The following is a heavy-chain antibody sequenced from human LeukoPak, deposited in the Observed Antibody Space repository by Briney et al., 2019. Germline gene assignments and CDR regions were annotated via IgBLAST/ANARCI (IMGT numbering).Heavy chain of an antibody. CDR2: INHSGST. D-gene: IGHD2-2*01. CDR1: GGSISSYY. CDR3: ARPKPHYCSSTSCYPYFDY. V-gene: IGHV4-34*01. Sequence: SETLSLTCTVSGGSISSYYWSWIRQPPGKGLEWIGEINHSGSTNYNPSLKSRVTISVDTSKNQFSLKLSSVTAADTAVYYCARPKPHYCSSTSCYPYFDYWGQGTLVTVSS. J-gene: IGHJ4*02.